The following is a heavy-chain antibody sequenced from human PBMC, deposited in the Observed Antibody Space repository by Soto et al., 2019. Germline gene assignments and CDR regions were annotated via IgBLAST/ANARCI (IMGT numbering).Heavy chain of an antibody. V-gene: IGHV3-21*01. D-gene: IGHD3-9*01. CDR1: GFTFSSYT. CDR3: AGSGTHYDILTHTTYYYGMDV. Sequence: DVQLVESGGGLVKPGGSLKLFCAASGFTFSSYTMNWVRQAPGKGLAWVSSISSSNSYVYYADSVKGRFTISRDNAKNSLFLQMNILRAEDTAVYYCAGSGTHYDILTHTTYYYGMDVWGQGTTVTVSS. CDR2: ISSSNSYV. J-gene: IGHJ6*02.